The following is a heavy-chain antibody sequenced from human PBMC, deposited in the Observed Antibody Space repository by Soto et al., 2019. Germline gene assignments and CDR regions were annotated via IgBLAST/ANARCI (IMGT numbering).Heavy chain of an antibody. Sequence: QVQLVESGGGVVQPGTSLRLSCVGSGFTFGRYVIHWVRQAPGKGLEWVALTSYDGSNNFYGDSVKGRFTISRHNSRNTVELQMDSLRFEDTALYYCARWGTTGGLDVWGQGPLVSVSS. J-gene: IGHJ4*02. CDR2: TSYDGSNN. CDR3: ARWGTTGGLDV. V-gene: IGHV3-33*05. CDR1: GFTFGRYV. D-gene: IGHD3-16*01.